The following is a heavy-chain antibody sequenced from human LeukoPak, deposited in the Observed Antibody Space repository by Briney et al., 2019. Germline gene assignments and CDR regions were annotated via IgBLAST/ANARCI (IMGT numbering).Heavy chain of an antibody. V-gene: IGHV3-21*01. Sequence: GGSLRLSCAGSGFSFSAFSMNWVRQAPGKGLEWVAYISSASNHIYYGDSVKGRFTISRDNARNSVSLQMNSLRAEDTAVYYCARGEGNYGDYYFHGMDVWGQGTTVTVSS. CDR1: GFSFSAFS. J-gene: IGHJ6*02. D-gene: IGHD4-17*01. CDR2: ISSASNHI. CDR3: ARGEGNYGDYYFHGMDV.